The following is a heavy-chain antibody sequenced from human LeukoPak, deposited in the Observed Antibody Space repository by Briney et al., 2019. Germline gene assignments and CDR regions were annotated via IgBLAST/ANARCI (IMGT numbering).Heavy chain of an antibody. CDR2: IYTSGST. CDR3: ARGGGNRHFDS. J-gene: IGHJ4*02. D-gene: IGHD2-15*01. V-gene: IGHV4-4*07. Sequence: SETLSLTCTVSGGSISSYYWSWIRQPAGKGLEWIGRIYTSGSTNYNPSLKSRVTISVDKSKKQFSLKVTSMTAADTALYYCARGGGNRHFDSWGQGILVTVSS. CDR1: GGSISSYY.